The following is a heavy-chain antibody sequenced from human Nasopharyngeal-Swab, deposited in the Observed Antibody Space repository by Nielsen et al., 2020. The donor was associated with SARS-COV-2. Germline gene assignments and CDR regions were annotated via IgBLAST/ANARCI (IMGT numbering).Heavy chain of an antibody. CDR3: ARDVALVGAELDY. J-gene: IGHJ4*02. Sequence: GGSLRLSCAASGFTFRSNGMHWVRHAPGTGLEWVAYISSTSSVSYYADCAQGRITISRDNAANSLSLQMNSLRDEDTAIYYCARDVALVGAELDYWGQGTLVTVSS. V-gene: IGHV3-48*02. D-gene: IGHD1-26*01. CDR2: ISSTSSVS. CDR1: GFTFRSNG.